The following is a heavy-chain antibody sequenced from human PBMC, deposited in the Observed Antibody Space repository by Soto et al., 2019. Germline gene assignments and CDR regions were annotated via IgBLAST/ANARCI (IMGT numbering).Heavy chain of an antibody. CDR2: INPSGGRT. J-gene: IGHJ4*02. CDR3: ARAGENYGSGTFSPPLRYYFNS. V-gene: IGHV1-46*01. Sequence: QVQLVQSGTEVKKPGASVNVSCKASGYTFTTHYMHWVRQAPGQGLEWMGIINPSGGRTTYALKFQGRVTMTSDTSTNTVYVELTSLRSEDTATYFCARAGENYGSGTFSPPLRYYFNSWGQGTLVTVSS. CDR1: GYTFTTHY. D-gene: IGHD3-10*01.